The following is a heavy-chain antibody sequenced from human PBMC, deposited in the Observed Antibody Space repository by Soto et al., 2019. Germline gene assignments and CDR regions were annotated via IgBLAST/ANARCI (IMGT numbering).Heavy chain of an antibody. Sequence: SVKVSCKASGYTFTGYYMHWVRQAPGQGLEWMGWINPNSGGTNYAQKFQGRVTMTRDTSISTAYMELNRLRSDDTAVYYCAREGYCSSTSCYIDNYWGQGALVTVSS. J-gene: IGHJ4*02. CDR2: INPNSGGT. CDR3: AREGYCSSTSCYIDNY. CDR1: GYTFTGYY. V-gene: IGHV1-2*02. D-gene: IGHD2-2*02.